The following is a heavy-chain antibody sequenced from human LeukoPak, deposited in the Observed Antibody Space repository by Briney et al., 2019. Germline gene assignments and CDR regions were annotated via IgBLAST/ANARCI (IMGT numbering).Heavy chain of an antibody. D-gene: IGHD1-14*01. CDR2: IYHSGST. V-gene: IGHV4-4*02. CDR3: ARDRGPTGCDFDY. J-gene: IGHJ4*02. CDR1: GGSISSGNW. Sequence: SGTLSLTCAVSGGSISSGNWWSWVRQPPGKGPEWIGEIYHSGSTNYNPSLKSRVTISVDKSKNQFSLKLNSVTAADTAVYYCARDRGPTGCDFDYWGQGTLITVSS.